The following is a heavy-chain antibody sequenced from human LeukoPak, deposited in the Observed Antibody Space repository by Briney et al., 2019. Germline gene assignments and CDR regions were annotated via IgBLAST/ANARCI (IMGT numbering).Heavy chain of an antibody. D-gene: IGHD1-26*01. V-gene: IGHV1-69*13. CDR3: ARVRGRGSYYLYYFDY. CDR1: GGTFSSYA. Sequence: SVKVSCKASGGTFSSYAISWVRQAPRQGLEWMGGIIPIFGTANYAQKFQGRVTITADESTSTAYMELSSLRSEDTAVYYCARVRGRGSYYLYYFDYWGQGTLVTVSS. J-gene: IGHJ4*02. CDR2: IIPIFGTA.